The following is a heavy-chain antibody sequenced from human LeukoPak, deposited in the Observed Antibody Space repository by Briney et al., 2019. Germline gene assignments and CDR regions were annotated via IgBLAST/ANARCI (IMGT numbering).Heavy chain of an antibody. D-gene: IGHD6-19*01. CDR1: GFTFSSYA. Sequence: GGSLRLSCAASGFTFSSYAMSWVRQAPEKGLEWVSAISGSGGSTYYADSVKGRFTISRDNSKNTLYLQMNSLRAEDTAVYYCAKEAGPPDSSGWHPDAFDIWGQGTMVTVSS. V-gene: IGHV3-23*01. CDR2: ISGSGGST. CDR3: AKEAGPPDSSGWHPDAFDI. J-gene: IGHJ3*02.